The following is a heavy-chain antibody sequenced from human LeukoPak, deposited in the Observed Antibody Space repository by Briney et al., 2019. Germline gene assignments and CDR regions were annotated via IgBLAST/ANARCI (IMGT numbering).Heavy chain of an antibody. CDR3: ARVGIAAAGPDDY. J-gene: IGHJ4*02. V-gene: IGHV4-59*08. D-gene: IGHD6-13*01. CDR1: GGSISSYY. CDR2: IYYSGST. Sequence: PSETLSLTCTVSGGSISSYYWSWIRQPPGKGLEWIGYIYYSGSTNYNPSLKSRVTISVDTSKNQFSLKLSSVTAADTAVYYCARVGIAAAGPDDYWGQGTLVTVSS.